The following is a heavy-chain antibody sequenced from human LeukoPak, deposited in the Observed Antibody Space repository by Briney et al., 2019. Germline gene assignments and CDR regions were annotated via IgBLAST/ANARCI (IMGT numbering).Heavy chain of an antibody. CDR2: IYWDDDK. CDR1: GFSLSTSGVG. CDR3: AHTISHTIFGVDGYYYYYYMDV. V-gene: IGHV2-5*02. J-gene: IGHJ6*03. Sequence: SGPTLVNPTQTLTLTCTFSGFSLSTSGVGVGWIRQPPGKALEWLALIYWDDDKRYSPSLKSRLTITKDTSKNQVVLTMTNMDPVDTATYYCAHTISHTIFGVDGYYYYYYMDVWGKGTTVTVSS. D-gene: IGHD3-3*01.